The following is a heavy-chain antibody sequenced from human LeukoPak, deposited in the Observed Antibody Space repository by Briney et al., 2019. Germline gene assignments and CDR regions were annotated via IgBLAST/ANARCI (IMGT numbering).Heavy chain of an antibody. D-gene: IGHD3-10*01. J-gene: IGHJ5*02. CDR1: GYTFTSYD. CDR3: ARDYYGSKSSSFDP. Sequence: ASVKVSCKASGYTFTSYDINWVRQATGQGLEWMGWMNPNSGNTGYAQNFQGRVTMTRDTSIDTAYMELTSLRYEDTAVYYCARDYYGSKSSSFDPWGQGTLVTVSS. V-gene: IGHV1-8*01. CDR2: MNPNSGNT.